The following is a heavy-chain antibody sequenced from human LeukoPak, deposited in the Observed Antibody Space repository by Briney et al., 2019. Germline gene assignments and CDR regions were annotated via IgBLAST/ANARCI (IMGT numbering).Heavy chain of an antibody. CDR1: QFSFSNYA. J-gene: IGHJ3*01. CDR3: AREGSLG. CDR2: IRASSSLI. Sequence: GGSLRLSCAASQFSFSNYAMSWVRQAPGKGLEWVSYIRASSSLISYADSVRGRFTISRDDAKKSVYLQMDSLRADDTAVYYCAREGSLGWGQGTKVTVSS. D-gene: IGHD3-10*01. V-gene: IGHV3-48*04.